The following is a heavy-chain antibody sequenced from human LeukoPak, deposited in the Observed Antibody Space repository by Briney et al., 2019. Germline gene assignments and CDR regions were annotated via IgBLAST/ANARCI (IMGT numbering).Heavy chain of an antibody. V-gene: IGHV3-7*01. Sequence: PGGSLRLSCAASGFTFSGYWMTWLRQAPGKGPEWVANIDEDGSAKYYLGSVKGRFTISRDNAKKSVFLQMNSLSAEDKAVYYCARNGGIRLLSDAFDIWGQGTMVTVSS. CDR3: ARNGGIRLLSDAFDI. CDR1: GFTFSGYW. CDR2: IDEDGSAK. J-gene: IGHJ3*02. D-gene: IGHD3-16*01.